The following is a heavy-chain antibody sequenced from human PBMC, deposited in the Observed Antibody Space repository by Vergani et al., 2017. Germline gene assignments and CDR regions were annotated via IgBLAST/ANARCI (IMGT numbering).Heavy chain of an antibody. J-gene: IGHJ6*03. CDR3: ARVHGAVAGEKYYYYYYMDV. CDR2: TRDKANSYTT. D-gene: IGHD6-19*01. CDR1: GFTFSAHY. V-gene: IGHV3-72*01. Sequence: EVQLVESGGGLVQPGGSLRLSCAASGFTFSAHYMDWVRQAPGKGLEWVGRTRDKANSYTTEYAASVKGRFTISRDDSKNSLYLQMNSLKTEDTAVYYCARVHGAVAGEKYYYYYYMDVWGKGTTVTVSS.